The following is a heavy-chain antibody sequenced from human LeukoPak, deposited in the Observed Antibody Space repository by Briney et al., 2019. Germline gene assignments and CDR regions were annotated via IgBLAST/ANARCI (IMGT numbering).Heavy chain of an antibody. Sequence: PSETLSLTCAVSGGSISSGGYSWSWIRQPPGKGLEWIGYIYHSGSTYYNPSLKSRVTISVDRSKNQFSLKLSSVTAADTAVYYCARRANPGNYYYDSSGSQEIWGQGTLVTVSS. V-gene: IGHV4-30-2*01. CDR3: ARRANPGNYYYDSSGSQEI. D-gene: IGHD3-22*01. CDR1: GGSISSGGYS. CDR2: IYHSGST. J-gene: IGHJ4*02.